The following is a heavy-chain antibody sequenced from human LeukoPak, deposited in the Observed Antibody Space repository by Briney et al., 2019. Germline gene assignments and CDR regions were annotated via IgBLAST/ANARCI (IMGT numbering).Heavy chain of an antibody. V-gene: IGHV3-73*01. CDR3: ARDSDYYSSGWSPWDY. CDR1: GFTFSGSA. D-gene: IGHD6-19*01. Sequence: GGSLRLSCAASGFTFSGSAMHWVRQASGKGLEWVGRIRSEPNSYATAYAASVKGRFTISRDDSKNTAYLQMKSLRAEDTALYYCARDSDYYSSGWSPWDYWGQGTLVTVSS. CDR2: IRSEPNSYAT. J-gene: IGHJ4*02.